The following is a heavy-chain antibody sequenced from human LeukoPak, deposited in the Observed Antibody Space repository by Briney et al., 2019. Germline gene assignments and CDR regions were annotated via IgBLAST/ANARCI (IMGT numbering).Heavy chain of an antibody. V-gene: IGHV1-24*01. J-gene: IGHJ3*02. CDR3: ATQWELQSSAFDI. D-gene: IGHD1-26*01. Sequence: ASVKVSCKASGYTLTELSMHWVRQAPGKGLEWMGGFDPEDGETIYAQKFQGRVTMTEDTSTDTAYMELSSLRSEDTAVYYCATQWELQSSAFDIWGQGTMVTVSS. CDR1: GYTLTELS. CDR2: FDPEDGET.